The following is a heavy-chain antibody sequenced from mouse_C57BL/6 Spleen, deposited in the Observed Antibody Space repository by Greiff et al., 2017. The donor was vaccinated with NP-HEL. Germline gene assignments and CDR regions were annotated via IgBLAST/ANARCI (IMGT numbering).Heavy chain of an antibody. CDR1: GYTFTDYE. D-gene: IGHD1-1*01. J-gene: IGHJ2*01. V-gene: IGHV1-15*01. CDR2: IDPETGGT. Sequence: QVQLQQSGAELVRPGASVTLSCKASGYTFTDYEMHWVKQTPVHGLEWIGAIDPETGGTAYNQKFKGKAILTADKSSSTAYMELRSLTSEDSAVYYCTSPLTTVDYWGQGTTLTVSS. CDR3: TSPLTTVDY.